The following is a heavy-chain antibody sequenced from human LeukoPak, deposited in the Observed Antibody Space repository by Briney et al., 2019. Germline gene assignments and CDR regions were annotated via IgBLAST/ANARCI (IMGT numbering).Heavy chain of an antibody. V-gene: IGHV3-30*18. CDR3: ANPIPNSDASDY. J-gene: IGHJ4*02. CDR1: GFTFSSYG. CDR2: ISYDGSNK. Sequence: GGSLRLSCAASGFTFSSYGMHWVRQAPGKGLEWVAVISYDGSNKYYADSVKGRFTISRDNSKNTLYLQMNSLRAEDTAVYYCANPIPNSDASDYWGQGTLVTVSS. D-gene: IGHD2/OR15-2a*01.